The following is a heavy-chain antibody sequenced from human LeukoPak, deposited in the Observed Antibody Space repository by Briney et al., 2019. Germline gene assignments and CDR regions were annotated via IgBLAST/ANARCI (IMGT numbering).Heavy chain of an antibody. CDR2: ISNDGSRK. J-gene: IGHJ4*01. CDR3: ARDRAWNYFDY. CDR1: GFTFSSYS. D-gene: IGHD3-3*01. V-gene: IGHV3-30*03. Sequence: GGSLRLSCAASGFTFSSYSMDWVRQAPGKGLEWVAIISNDGSRKYYAHSVEGRFTISRDNSKNTLYLQMDSLRAEDTAVYYCARDRAWNYFDYWGQGTLVTVSS.